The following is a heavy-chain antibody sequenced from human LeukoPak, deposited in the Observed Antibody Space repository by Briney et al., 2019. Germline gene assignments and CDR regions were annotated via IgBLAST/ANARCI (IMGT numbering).Heavy chain of an antibody. CDR1: GFTVSNYH. Sequence: PGGSLRLSCAASGFTVSNYHMSWVRQAPGKGLEWVSVIHSGGNTYYADSLKGRFTISRDNSKSTLYLQMNSLRAEDTAVYYCARHGDYRYMDVWGKGTTVSVSS. J-gene: IGHJ6*03. CDR3: ARHGDYRYMDV. D-gene: IGHD4-17*01. CDR2: IHSGGNT. V-gene: IGHV3-53*01.